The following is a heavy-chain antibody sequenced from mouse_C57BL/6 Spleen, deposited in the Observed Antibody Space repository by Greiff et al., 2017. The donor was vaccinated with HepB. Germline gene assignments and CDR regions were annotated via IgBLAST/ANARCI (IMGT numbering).Heavy chain of an antibody. CDR2: FHPYNDDT. D-gene: IGHD1-1*01. CDR1: GYTFTTYP. Sequence: KQSGAELVKPGASVKMSCKASGYTFTTYPIEWMKQNHGKSLEWIGNFHPYNDDTKYNEKFKGKATLTVEKSSSTVYLELSRLTSDDSAVYYCARGGYDYYGSSQYFDVWGTGTTVTVSS. V-gene: IGHV1-47*01. CDR3: ARGGYDYYGSSQYFDV. J-gene: IGHJ1*03.